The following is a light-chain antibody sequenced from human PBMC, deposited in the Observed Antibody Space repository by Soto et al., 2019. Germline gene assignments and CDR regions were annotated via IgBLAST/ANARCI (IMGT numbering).Light chain of an antibody. CDR3: PQYARTSWT. Sequence: EIVLTQSPGTLSLSPGEGATLSCRASQSVSTNFFAWYQQKPGQAPRLLIYGASTRATGIPDRFSGSGSRTHFTLTISRLEPEDFAVYSCPQYARTSWTLGQGTKVDMK. V-gene: IGKV3-20*01. J-gene: IGKJ1*01. CDR1: QSVSTNF. CDR2: GAS.